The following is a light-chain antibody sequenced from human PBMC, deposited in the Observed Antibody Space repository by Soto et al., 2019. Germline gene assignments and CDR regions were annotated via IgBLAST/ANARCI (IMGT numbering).Light chain of an antibody. CDR3: NSYTGVHTGV. V-gene: IGLV2-14*01. Sequence: SALTQPASVSGSPGQSITISCTGTSSDVGGYKYVSWYQQHPGKAPKLMIYEVSNRPSGISDRFSGSKSGNTASLTISGLQAEDEADYYCNSYTGVHTGVFGSGTKLTVL. CDR1: SSDVGGYKY. J-gene: IGLJ1*01. CDR2: EVS.